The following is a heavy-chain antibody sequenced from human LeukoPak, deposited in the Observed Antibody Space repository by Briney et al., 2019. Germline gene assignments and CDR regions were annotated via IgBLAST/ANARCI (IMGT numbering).Heavy chain of an antibody. CDR1: GGSISSSSYY. V-gene: IGHV4-39*01. CDR2: IYYSGST. D-gene: IGHD1-14*01. J-gene: IGHJ4*02. Sequence: SESLSLTCTVSGGSISSSSYYCGWIRQPPGKGLEWIGSIYYSGSTYYNPSLKSRVTISVDTSKNQFSLKLSSVTAADTAVYYCARLTPGDHWGQGTLVTVSS. CDR3: ARLTPGDH.